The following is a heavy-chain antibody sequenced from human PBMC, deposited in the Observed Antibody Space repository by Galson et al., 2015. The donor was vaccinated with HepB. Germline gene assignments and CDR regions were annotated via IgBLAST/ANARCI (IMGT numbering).Heavy chain of an antibody. CDR2: IIPIFGTA. CDR1: GGTFSSYA. J-gene: IGHJ5*02. D-gene: IGHD2-2*01. Sequence: SVKVSCKASGGTFSSYAISWVRQAPGQGLEWMGGIIPIFGTANYAQKFQGRVTITADESTSTAYMELSSLRPEDTAVYYCARDRDIVVVPAANRGYNWFDPWGQGTLVTVSS. CDR3: ARDRDIVVVPAANRGYNWFDP. V-gene: IGHV1-69*13.